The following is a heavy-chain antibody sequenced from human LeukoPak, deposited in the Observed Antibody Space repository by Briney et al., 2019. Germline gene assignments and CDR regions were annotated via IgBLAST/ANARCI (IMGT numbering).Heavy chain of an antibody. D-gene: IGHD5-12*01. J-gene: IGHJ4*02. CDR3: AKESDSGYHSEGPKN. CDR1: GFVLSDYC. Sequence: GLCLRLPCAPSGFVLSDYCMHWVRQPLAKERAWVAFVREEGRNEYYEGYEKGRFNISRHKSKSTLYLQMNSLRPEDTAVYSCAKESDSGYHSEGPKNWGLGTLVTVSS. CDR2: VREEGRNE. V-gene: IGHV3-30*02.